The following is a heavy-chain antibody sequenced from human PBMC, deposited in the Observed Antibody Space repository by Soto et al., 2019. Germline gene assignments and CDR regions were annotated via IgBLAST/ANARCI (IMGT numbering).Heavy chain of an antibody. CDR2: TYYRSKWYN. V-gene: IGHV6-1*01. Sequence: SQTLSLPCAISGDSVSSNSAAWNWITQSPSRGLEWLGRTYYRSKWYNDYAVSVKSRLSINPDTSKNQSSLQLNSVSPEDTSVYYCARGRHSNSSDIVSTAAFDSWGQGTLVTVSS. D-gene: IGHD5-12*01. CDR3: ARGRHSNSSDIVSTAAFDS. CDR1: GDSVSSNSAA. J-gene: IGHJ4*02.